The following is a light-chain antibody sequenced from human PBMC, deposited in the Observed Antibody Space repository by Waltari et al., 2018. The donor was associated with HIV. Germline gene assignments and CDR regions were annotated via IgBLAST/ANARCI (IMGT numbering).Light chain of an antibody. CDR1: QRLAHTNGDNY. CDR2: LAS. CDR3: RQPLGTPAT. V-gene: IGKV2-28*01. J-gene: IGKJ1*01. Sequence: DIGMTQSTLFLSVSPGESASISCRSTQRLAHTNGDNYLHWFLPKPGQPPHLFIYLASNWASGVPDRFSGSGSGTYFTLKISRVEAEDVGLYYCRQPLGTPATFGQGTKL.